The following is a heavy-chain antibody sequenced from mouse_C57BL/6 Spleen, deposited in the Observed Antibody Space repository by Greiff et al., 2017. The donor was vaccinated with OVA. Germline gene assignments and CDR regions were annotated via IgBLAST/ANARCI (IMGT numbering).Heavy chain of an antibody. Sequence: QVQLQQPGAELVKPGASVKLSCKASGYTFTSYWMHWVTQRPGRGLEWIGRIDPNSGGTKSNEKFKSKATLTVDKPSSTAYMQLSSLTSEDSAVYYCARWGTTVVARGAMDYWGQGTSVTVSS. J-gene: IGHJ4*01. D-gene: IGHD1-1*01. CDR1: GYTFTSYW. V-gene: IGHV1-72*01. CDR3: ARWGTTVVARGAMDY. CDR2: IDPNSGGT.